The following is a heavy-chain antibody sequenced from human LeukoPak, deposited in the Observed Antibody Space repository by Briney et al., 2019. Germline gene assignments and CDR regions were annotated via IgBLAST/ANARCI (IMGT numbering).Heavy chain of an antibody. Sequence: PGGSLRLSCATSGFTFSGHWMSGLRQPPGKGLEWVSRIRSDGSVTYYAESVKGRFIISRDNARNTLYLQMNSLRVEDTAVYYCAKSDWFDPWGQGTLVTVSS. CDR1: GFTFSGHW. J-gene: IGHJ5*02. V-gene: IGHV3-74*01. CDR3: AKSDWFDP. CDR2: IRSDGSVT.